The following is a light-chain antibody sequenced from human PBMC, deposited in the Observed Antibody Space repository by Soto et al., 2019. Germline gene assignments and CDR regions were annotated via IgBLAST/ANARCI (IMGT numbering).Light chain of an antibody. CDR2: AAS. J-gene: IGKJ1*01. CDR1: QGIRND. V-gene: IGKV1-6*01. Sequence: AIQMTQSPSSLSASVGDRITITCRASQGIRNDLGWYQQKPGKAPKLLIYAASSLQSGVPPRFSGSGSGTDFTLTISSLQPEDFATYYCLQDYNYPRTFGQGTKVEIK. CDR3: LQDYNYPRT.